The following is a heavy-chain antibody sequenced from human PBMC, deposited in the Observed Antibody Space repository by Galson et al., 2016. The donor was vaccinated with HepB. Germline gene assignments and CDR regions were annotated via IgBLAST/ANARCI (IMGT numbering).Heavy chain of an antibody. CDR1: GFTFSSYA. J-gene: IGHJ2*01. D-gene: IGHD3-10*01. CDR3: AKDGWFGELSKFDY. V-gene: IGHV3-23*01. Sequence: SLRLSCAASGFTFSSYAMSWVRQAPGKGLEWVSGISGSGGSTYYADSAKGRFTISSDNSKNTLYLQMNSLRAEDTAVYYCAKDGWFGELSKFDYWGRGTLVIVSS. CDR2: ISGSGGST.